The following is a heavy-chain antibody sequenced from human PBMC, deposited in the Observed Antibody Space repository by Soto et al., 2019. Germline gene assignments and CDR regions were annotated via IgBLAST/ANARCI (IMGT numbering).Heavy chain of an antibody. CDR2: INHSGFT. V-gene: IGHV4-34*01. CDR1: GGSLRGHY. D-gene: IGHD1-26*01. Sequence: SETLSLTCAVSGGSLRGHYWSWIRQSPEKGLEWIGEINHSGFTNYNPTLKSRVTISRDASKNQFSLRLSSMTAADSAVYFCARAEVQLGATLFDSWGQGTLVTVSS. J-gene: IGHJ4*02. CDR3: ARAEVQLGATLFDS.